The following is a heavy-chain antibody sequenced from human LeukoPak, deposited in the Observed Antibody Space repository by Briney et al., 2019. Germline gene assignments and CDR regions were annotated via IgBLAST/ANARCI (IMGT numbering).Heavy chain of an antibody. D-gene: IGHD2-2*01. CDR3: ARDGGSTSSDY. CDR1: GFTFSSYS. CDR2: ISSSGSTI. Sequence: GGSLRLSCAASGFTFSSYSMNWVRQAPGKGLEWISYISSSGSTIYYADSLKGRFTISRDNAKNSLFLHMNSLRADDTAVYYCARDGGSTSSDYWGQGTLVTVSS. V-gene: IGHV3-48*01. J-gene: IGHJ4*02.